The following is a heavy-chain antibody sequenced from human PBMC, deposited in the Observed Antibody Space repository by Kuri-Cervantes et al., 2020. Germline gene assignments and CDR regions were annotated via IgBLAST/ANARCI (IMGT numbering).Heavy chain of an antibody. CDR2: MNPNSGNT. D-gene: IGHD1-26*01. V-gene: IGHV1-8*02. CDR3: ARGIVGATFDY. Sequence: ASVKVSCKASGYIFTDYYMHWVRQAPGQELGWMGWMNPNSGNTGYAQKFQGRVTMTRNTSISTAYMELSSLRSDDTAVYYCARGIVGATFDYWGQGTLVTVSS. J-gene: IGHJ4*02. CDR1: GYIFTDYY.